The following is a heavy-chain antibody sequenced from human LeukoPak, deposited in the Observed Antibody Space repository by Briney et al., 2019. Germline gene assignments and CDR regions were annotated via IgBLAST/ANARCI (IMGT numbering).Heavy chain of an antibody. CDR3: ARKRGVEY. J-gene: IGHJ4*02. D-gene: IGHD2-15*01. V-gene: IGHV3-7*01. Sequence: GGSLRLSCAASGFTFSSYSMNWVRQAPGKGLEWVANIKQDGSEKYYVDSVKGRFTISRDNAKNSLYLQMNSLRGEDTAVYYCARKRGVEYWGQGTLVTVSS. CDR1: GFTFSSYS. CDR2: IKQDGSEK.